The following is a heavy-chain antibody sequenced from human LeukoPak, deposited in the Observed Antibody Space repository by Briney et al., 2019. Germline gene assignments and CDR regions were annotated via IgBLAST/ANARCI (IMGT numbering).Heavy chain of an antibody. D-gene: IGHD3-22*01. CDR1: GGSISSYY. CDR2: IYYSGST. CDR3: ARSYDSSGFLYFQH. J-gene: IGHJ1*01. V-gene: IGHV4-59*01. Sequence: SETLSPTCTVSGGSISSYYWSWIRQPPGKGLEWIGYIYYSGSTNYSPSLKSRVTISVDTSKNQSSLKLSSVTAADTAVYYCARSYDSSGFLYFQHWGQGTLVTVSS.